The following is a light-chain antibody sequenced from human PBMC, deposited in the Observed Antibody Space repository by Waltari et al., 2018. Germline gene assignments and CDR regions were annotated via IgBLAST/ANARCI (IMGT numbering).Light chain of an antibody. Sequence: EKVTITCRASQSFREYLNWYQQKPGKAPKLLIYGASSLQSGVPSRFSGSGSGTDFTLSITSLQPEDSATYYCQQSYTFGGGTKVEIK. CDR2: GAS. V-gene: IGKV1-39*01. J-gene: IGKJ4*01. CDR1: QSFREY. CDR3: QQSYT.